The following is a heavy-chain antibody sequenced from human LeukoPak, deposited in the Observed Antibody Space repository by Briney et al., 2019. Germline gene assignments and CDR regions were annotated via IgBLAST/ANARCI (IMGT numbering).Heavy chain of an antibody. Sequence: GESLKISCKGSGYSFTSYWIGWVRQMPGKGLEWMGIIYPGDSDTRYSLSFQGQVTISADKSISTAYLQWSSLKASDTAMYYCARHRLRAPFYFDYWGQGTLVTVSS. J-gene: IGHJ4*02. D-gene: IGHD4-17*01. V-gene: IGHV5-51*01. CDR2: IYPGDSDT. CDR3: ARHRLRAPFYFDY. CDR1: GYSFTSYW.